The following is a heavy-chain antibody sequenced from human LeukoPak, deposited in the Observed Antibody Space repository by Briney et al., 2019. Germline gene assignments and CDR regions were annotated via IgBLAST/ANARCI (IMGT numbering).Heavy chain of an antibody. Sequence: PGGSLRLSCAASGFTFSSSVMSWVRQAPGKGLEWVSGFTGNGGTTHYADSVKGRFTISRDNSKNTLYLQMNSLRAEDTAVYYCARGLPPNYYYYMDVWGKGTTVTISS. CDR1: GFTFSSSV. J-gene: IGHJ6*03. V-gene: IGHV3-23*01. CDR2: FTGNGGTT. CDR3: ARGLPPNYYYYMDV.